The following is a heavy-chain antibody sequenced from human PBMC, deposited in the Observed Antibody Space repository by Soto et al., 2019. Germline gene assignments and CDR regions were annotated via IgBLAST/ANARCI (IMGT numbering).Heavy chain of an antibody. CDR3: AIPRDGTGFDY. CDR1: GFTFSSYA. D-gene: IGHD3-10*01. Sequence: GGVPRLSCAASGFTFSSYAMSWVRQAPGKGLEWVSAISGSGGSTYYADSVKGRFTISRDNSKNTLYLQMNSLRAEDTAVYYCAIPRDGTGFDYWGQGTLVTVSS. J-gene: IGHJ4*02. CDR2: ISGSGGST. V-gene: IGHV3-23*01.